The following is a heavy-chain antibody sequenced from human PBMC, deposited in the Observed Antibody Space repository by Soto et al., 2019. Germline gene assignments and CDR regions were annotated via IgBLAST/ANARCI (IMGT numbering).Heavy chain of an antibody. V-gene: IGHV1-69*13. J-gene: IGHJ5*02. CDR3: AMGYCSGGICPFDP. Sequence: SVKVSCESFGGTFSSYAIRWVRQAPGQGLEWMGGIIPIFGTANYAQKFQGRVTITAYESTSTAYMELSSLRSEDTAVYYCAMGYCSGGICPFDPWGQGTLVTVSS. CDR1: GGTFSSYA. CDR2: IIPIFGTA. D-gene: IGHD2-15*01.